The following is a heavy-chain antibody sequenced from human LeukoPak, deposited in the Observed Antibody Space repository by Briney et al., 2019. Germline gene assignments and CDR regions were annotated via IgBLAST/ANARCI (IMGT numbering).Heavy chain of an antibody. Sequence: ASVKVSCKASGYTFTSYGISWARQAPGQGLEWMGWISAYNGNTNYAQKLQGRVTMTTDTSTSTAYMELRSLRSDDTAVYYCARVGRHYYDSSGYYYKAPGDYWGQGTLVTVSS. CDR2: ISAYNGNT. J-gene: IGHJ4*02. V-gene: IGHV1-18*01. D-gene: IGHD3-22*01. CDR1: GYTFTSYG. CDR3: ARVGRHYYDSSGYYYKAPGDY.